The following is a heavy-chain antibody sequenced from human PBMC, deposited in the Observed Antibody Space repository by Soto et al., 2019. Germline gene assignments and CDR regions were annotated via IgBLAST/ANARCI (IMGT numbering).Heavy chain of an antibody. D-gene: IGHD5-12*01. CDR2: IIPKLGSA. CDR1: GGGNLRDYR. V-gene: IGHV1-69*01. J-gene: IGHJ4*02. Sequence: QVQLVQSGAEVQKPGSSVQVSCKASGGGNLRDYRTTWVRQAPGQGLEWVGGIIPKLGSANYAQKFQGRVTITADESTSTVYMELRSLSSEDTAVYYCARGGGGYNFGAGYWGQGTPVTVSS. CDR3: ARGGGGYNFGAGY.